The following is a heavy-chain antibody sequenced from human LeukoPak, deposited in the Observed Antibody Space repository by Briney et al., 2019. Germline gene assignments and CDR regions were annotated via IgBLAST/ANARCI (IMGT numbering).Heavy chain of an antibody. V-gene: IGHV4-59*08. Sequence: SETLSLTCTVSGGSISSYYWSWIRQPPGKGLEWIGYIYYSGSTNYNPSLNSRVTISVDTSKNQFSLKLSSVTAADTAVYYCARRSISWFDSWGQGTLVTVSS. CDR2: IYYSGST. J-gene: IGHJ5*01. CDR1: GGSISSYY. CDR3: ARRSISWFDS.